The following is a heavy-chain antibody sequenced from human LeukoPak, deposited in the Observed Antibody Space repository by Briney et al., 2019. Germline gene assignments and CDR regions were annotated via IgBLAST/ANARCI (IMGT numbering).Heavy chain of an antibody. J-gene: IGHJ4*02. V-gene: IGHV3-23*01. CDR2: ISGNGGST. CDR1: GFTFSDYG. D-gene: IGHD3-10*01. CDR3: AKDSGLGGFDY. Sequence: GGSLRLSCAASGFTFSDYGMSWVRQAPGKGLEWVSAISGNGGSTYYADSVKGRFTISRDNSKNTLYLQMNSLRAEDTAVYYCAKDSGLGGFDYWGQGTLVTVSS.